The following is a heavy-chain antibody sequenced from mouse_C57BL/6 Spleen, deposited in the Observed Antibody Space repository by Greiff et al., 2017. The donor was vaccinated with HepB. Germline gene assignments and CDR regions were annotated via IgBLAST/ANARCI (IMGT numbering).Heavy chain of an antibody. CDR1: GYSITSGYY. J-gene: IGHJ3*01. D-gene: IGHD1-1*01. CDR3: ARSYYYGSNQAWFAY. Sequence: EVQLQESGPGLVKPSQSLSLTCSVTGYSITSGYYWNWIRQFPGNKLEWMGYISYDGSNNYNPSLKNRISITRDTSKNQFFLKLNSVTTEDTATYYCARSYYYGSNQAWFAYWGQGTLVTVSA. V-gene: IGHV3-6*01. CDR2: ISYDGSN.